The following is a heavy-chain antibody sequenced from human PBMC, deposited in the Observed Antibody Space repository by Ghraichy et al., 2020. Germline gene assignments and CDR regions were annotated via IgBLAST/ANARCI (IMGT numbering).Heavy chain of an antibody. CDR3: GRYCTNGVCYPYYYYYGMDV. CDR1: GFTFSSYA. V-gene: IGHV3-23*01. D-gene: IGHD2-8*01. CDR2: ISGSGGST. Sequence: GESLRLSCAASGFTFSSYAMSWVRQAPGKGLEWVSAISGSGGSTYYADSVKGRFTISRDNSKNTLYLQMNSLRAEDTAVYYCGRYCTNGVCYPYYYYYGMDVWGQGTTVTVSS. J-gene: IGHJ6*02.